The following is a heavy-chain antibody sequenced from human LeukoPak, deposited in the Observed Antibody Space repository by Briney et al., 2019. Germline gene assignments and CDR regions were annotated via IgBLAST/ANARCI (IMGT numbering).Heavy chain of an antibody. Sequence: GESVKISCLGSGYRFSSYWIGWVRQMPGKGLEWMGVIYPGDSDTRYSPSFQGQVTISADKSISTAYLQWSSLKASDTAMHYCARLTNSVARGSFDFWGQGTLVTVSS. CDR3: ARLTNSVARGSFDF. J-gene: IGHJ5*01. D-gene: IGHD5/OR15-5a*01. CDR2: IYPGDSDT. CDR1: GYRFSSYW. V-gene: IGHV5-51*01.